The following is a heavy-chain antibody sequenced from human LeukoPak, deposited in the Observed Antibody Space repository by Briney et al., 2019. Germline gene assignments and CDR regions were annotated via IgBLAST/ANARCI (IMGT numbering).Heavy chain of an antibody. V-gene: IGHV3-15*01. CDR1: GFTFSVYF. CDR2: IKIEGDSYTT. D-gene: IGHD2-21*01. J-gene: IGHJ4*02. CDR3: ITPLPYSAQ. Sequence: GGSLRLSCAASGFTFSVYFMGWVRQAPGKGLEWVGRIKIEGDSYTTEYAAPVKGRFSISRDDSKNMLYLQMNSLKTEDTAVYYCITPLPYSAQGGQGTLVTVSS.